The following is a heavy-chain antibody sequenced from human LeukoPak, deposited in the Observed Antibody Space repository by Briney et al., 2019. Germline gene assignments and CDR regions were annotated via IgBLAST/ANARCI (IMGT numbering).Heavy chain of an antibody. V-gene: IGHV3-7*04. J-gene: IGHJ4*02. CDR1: GFXFSSYW. CDR3: ARDRRCSSTSCYYFDY. CDR2: IKQDGSEK. Sequence: GGSLRLSCAASGFXFSSYWMTWVRQAPGKGREWRADIKQDGSEKYYVDSVKGRFTISRDNAKNSLYLQMNLLRAEDTAVYYCARDRRCSSTSCYYFDYWGQGTLVTVSS. D-gene: IGHD2-2*01.